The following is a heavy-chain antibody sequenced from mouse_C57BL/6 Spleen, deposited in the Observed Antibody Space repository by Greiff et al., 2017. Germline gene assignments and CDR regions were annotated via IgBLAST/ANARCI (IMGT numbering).Heavy chain of an antibody. Sequence: EVKLVESGGGLVKPGGSLKLSCAASGFTFSDYGMHWVRQAPEKGLEWVAYISSGSSTIYYADTVKGRFTISRDNAKNTLFLQMTSLRSEDKAMYYCARGNYYGSSFDYWGQGTTLTVSS. D-gene: IGHD1-1*01. V-gene: IGHV5-17*01. CDR2: ISSGSSTI. CDR1: GFTFSDYG. J-gene: IGHJ2*01. CDR3: ARGNYYGSSFDY.